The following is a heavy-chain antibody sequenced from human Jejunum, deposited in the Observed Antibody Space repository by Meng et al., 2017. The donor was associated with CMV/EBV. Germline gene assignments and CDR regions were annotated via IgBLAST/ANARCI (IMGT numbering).Heavy chain of an antibody. CDR1: GYTNSTKY. CDR2: IYSGGSK. Sequence: LSEAGAGYTNSTKYMSWVRQAPEKGLEWVSVIYSGGSKYYAESEKGRFTIARENSKNTVYLQMNSLRAEDTAVYYCARASGGSYLFDYWGQGTLVTVSS. CDR3: ARASGGSYLFDY. J-gene: IGHJ4*02. D-gene: IGHD1-26*01. V-gene: IGHV3-53*01.